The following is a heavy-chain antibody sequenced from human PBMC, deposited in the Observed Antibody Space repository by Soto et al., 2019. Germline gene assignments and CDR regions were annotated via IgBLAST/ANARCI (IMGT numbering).Heavy chain of an antibody. J-gene: IGHJ4*02. CDR2: INHSGST. Sequence: PSETLSLTCAVYGGSFSGYYWSWIRQPPGKGLEWIGEINHSGSTNYNPSLKSRVTISVDTSKNQFSLKLSSVTASDTAVYYCALGGGGGSRHFDYWGQGTLVTVSS. CDR3: ALGGGGGSRHFDY. V-gene: IGHV4-34*01. D-gene: IGHD2-21*01. CDR1: GGSFSGYY.